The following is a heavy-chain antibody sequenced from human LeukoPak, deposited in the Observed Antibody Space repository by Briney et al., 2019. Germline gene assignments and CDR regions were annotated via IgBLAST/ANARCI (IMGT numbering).Heavy chain of an antibody. CDR1: GFTFSSYS. Sequence: GGSLRLSCAASGFTFSSYSMNWVRQAPGKGLEWVSSITSSSSIYYADSVKGRFTISRDNAKNSLYLQMNSLRAEDTAVYYCAKDRVRGHRGYYYGMDVWGQGTTVTVSS. CDR3: AKDRVRGHRGYYYGMDV. J-gene: IGHJ6*02. CDR2: ITSSSSI. D-gene: IGHD1-1*01. V-gene: IGHV3-21*01.